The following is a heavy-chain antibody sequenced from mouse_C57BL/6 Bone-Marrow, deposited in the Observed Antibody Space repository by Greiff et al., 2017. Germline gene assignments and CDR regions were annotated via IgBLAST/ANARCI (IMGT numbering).Heavy chain of an antibody. V-gene: IGHV1-9*01. CDR2: ILPGSGST. D-gene: IGHD1-1*01. J-gene: IGHJ1*03. Sequence: QVQLQQSGAELMKPGASVKLSCKATGYTFTGYWIEWVKQRPGHGLEWIGEILPGSGSTNYNEKFKGKATFTADTSSNTAYMQLSSLTTEDSAIYYCARNFYELPGLYYGSSWYFDVWGTGTTVTVSS. CDR1: GYTFTGYW. CDR3: ARNFYELPGLYYGSSWYFDV.